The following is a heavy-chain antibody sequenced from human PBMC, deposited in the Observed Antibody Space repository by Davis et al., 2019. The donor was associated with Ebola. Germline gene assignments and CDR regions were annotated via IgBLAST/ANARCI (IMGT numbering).Heavy chain of an antibody. D-gene: IGHD2-2*01. CDR3: ARAYCSSTSCYYGMDV. J-gene: IGHJ6*02. Sequence: ASVKVSCKASGYTFTSYGISWVRQAPGQGLEWMGWISAYNGNTNYAQKLQGRVTMTTDTSASTAYMELSSLRSEDTAVYYCARAYCSSTSCYYGMDVWGQGTTVTVSS. V-gene: IGHV1-18*01. CDR1: GYTFTSYG. CDR2: ISAYNGNT.